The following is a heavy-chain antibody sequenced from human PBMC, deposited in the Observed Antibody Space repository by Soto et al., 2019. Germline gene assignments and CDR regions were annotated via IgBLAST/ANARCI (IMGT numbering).Heavy chain of an antibody. CDR3: ARDRMVRGELYPTALDV. CDR2: ISSSSSTI. Sequence: TGGSLRLSCAASGFTFSSYSMNWVRQAPGKGLEWVSYISSSSSTIYYADSVKGRFTISRDNAKNSLYLQMNSLRAEDTAVYYCARDRMVRGELYPTALDVGGKGTTVTVSS. J-gene: IGHJ6*04. V-gene: IGHV3-48*01. D-gene: IGHD3-10*01. CDR1: GFTFSSYS.